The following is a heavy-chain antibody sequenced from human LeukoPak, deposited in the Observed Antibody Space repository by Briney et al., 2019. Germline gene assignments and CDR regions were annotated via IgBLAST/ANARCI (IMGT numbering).Heavy chain of an antibody. CDR1: GGSLSGYY. V-gene: IGHV4-34*01. D-gene: IGHD4-17*01. CDR3: AIIYGDYSDFDY. Sequence: AEPLSLTCAVYGGSLSGYYWSWIRQPPGKGLEWIGEFTHHGRTNYNPSLKSRVTMSVDTSKNQFSLKLSSVTAADTAVYYCAIIYGDYSDFDYWGQGILVTVPS. CDR2: FTHHGRT. J-gene: IGHJ4*02.